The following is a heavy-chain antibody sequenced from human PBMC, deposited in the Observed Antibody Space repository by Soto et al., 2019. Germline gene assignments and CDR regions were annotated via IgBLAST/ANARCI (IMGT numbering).Heavy chain of an antibody. CDR2: IYYSGRT. CDR1: GESISSSSYF. D-gene: IGHD2-21*02. J-gene: IGHJ4*02. CDR3: ARQRTTVVTQAYFDH. V-gene: IGHV4-39*01. Sequence: SETLSLTCIVSGESISSSSYFWGWIRQPPGKGLEWIGSIYYSGRTYYNPSFKSRVTISIDTSKNQFSLKLSSVTATDTAVYYCARQRTTVVTQAYFDHWGQGALVTVSS.